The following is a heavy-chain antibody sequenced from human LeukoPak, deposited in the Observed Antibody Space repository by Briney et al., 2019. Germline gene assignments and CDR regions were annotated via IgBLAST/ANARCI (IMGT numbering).Heavy chain of an antibody. Sequence: SETLSLTCAVYGGSFSGYYWSWIRQPPGKGLEWIGEINHSGSTNYNPSLKSRVTISVDTSKNQFSLKLSSVTAADTAVYYCARGSPPRYCSGGSCYRSLLPFFQHWGQGTLVTVSS. D-gene: IGHD2-15*01. V-gene: IGHV4-34*01. CDR3: ARGSPPRYCSGGSCYRSLLPFFQH. CDR1: GGSFSGYY. J-gene: IGHJ1*01. CDR2: INHSGST.